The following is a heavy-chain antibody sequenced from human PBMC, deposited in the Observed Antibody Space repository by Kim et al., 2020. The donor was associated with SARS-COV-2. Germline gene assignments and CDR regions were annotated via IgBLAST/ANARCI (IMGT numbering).Heavy chain of an antibody. CDR1: GYTFTGYY. D-gene: IGHD6-19*01. V-gene: IGHV1-2*02. J-gene: IGHJ4*02. Sequence: ASVKVSCKASGYTFTGYYMHWVRQAPGQGLEWMGWINPNSGGTNYAQKFQGRVTMTRDTSISTAYMELSRLRSDDTAVYYCAREKIAVAGTDFDYWGQGILVTVSS. CDR2: INPNSGGT. CDR3: AREKIAVAGTDFDY.